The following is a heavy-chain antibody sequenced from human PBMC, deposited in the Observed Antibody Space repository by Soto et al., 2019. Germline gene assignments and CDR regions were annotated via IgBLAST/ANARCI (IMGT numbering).Heavy chain of an antibody. CDR3: ARDQGIAAAGTYYYYYGMDV. V-gene: IGHV1-46*01. J-gene: IGHJ6*02. CDR1: GYTFTSYY. Sequence: EASGKVSCKASGYTFTSYYMHWVRQAPGQGLEWMGIINPSGGSTSYAQKFQGRVTMTRDTSTSTVYMELSSLRSEDTAVYYCARDQGIAAAGTYYYYYGMDVWGQGTTVTVSS. D-gene: IGHD6-13*01. CDR2: INPSGGST.